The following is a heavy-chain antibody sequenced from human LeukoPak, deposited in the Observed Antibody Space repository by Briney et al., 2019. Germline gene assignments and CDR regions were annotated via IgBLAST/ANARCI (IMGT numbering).Heavy chain of an antibody. J-gene: IGHJ6*03. D-gene: IGHD3-9*01. CDR2: IYHSEST. V-gene: IGHV4-38-2*02. CDR3: ARRLSIFPYYYYMDV. CDR1: GYSISSGYY. Sequence: SETLSLTCTVSGYSISSGYYWGWIRQPPGKGLEWIGSIYHSESTYYNPSLKSRVTISVDTSKNQFSLKLSSVTAADTAVYYCARRLSIFPYYYYMDVWGKGTTVTISS.